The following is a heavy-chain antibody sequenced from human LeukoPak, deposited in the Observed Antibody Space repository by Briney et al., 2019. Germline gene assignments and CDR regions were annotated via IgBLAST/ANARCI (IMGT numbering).Heavy chain of an antibody. D-gene: IGHD4-17*01. CDR2: IYYSGST. Sequence: KTSETLSLTCAVSGGSISSGGYSWSWIRQPPGKGLEWIGYIYYSGSTYYNPSLKSRVTISVDTSKNQFSLKLSSVTAADTAVYYCARAYGDPYYYYYMDVWGKGTTVTASS. V-gene: IGHV4-30-4*07. CDR3: ARAYGDPYYYYYMDV. J-gene: IGHJ6*03. CDR1: GGSISSGGYS.